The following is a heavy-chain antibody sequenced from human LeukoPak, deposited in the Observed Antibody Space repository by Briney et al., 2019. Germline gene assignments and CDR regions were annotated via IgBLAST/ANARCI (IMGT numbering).Heavy chain of an antibody. V-gene: IGHV1-18*04. Sequence: ASVKVSCKASGYTFTSYGISWVRQAPGQGLEWMGWIIAYNGNTNYAQKLQGRVTMTTDTSTSTAYMELRSLRSDDTAVYYCAREGTYYDILSGYPLSGVRSYYFDYWGQGTLVTVSS. CDR3: AREGTYYDILSGYPLSGVRSYYFDY. CDR1: GYTFTSYG. D-gene: IGHD3-9*01. J-gene: IGHJ4*02. CDR2: IIAYNGNT.